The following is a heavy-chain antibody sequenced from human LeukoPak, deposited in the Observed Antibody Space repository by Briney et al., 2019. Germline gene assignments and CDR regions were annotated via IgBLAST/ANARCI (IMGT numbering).Heavy chain of an antibody. J-gene: IGHJ4*02. CDR2: LHSSGST. V-gene: IGHV4-4*07. D-gene: IGHD5/OR15-5a*01. Sequence: SETLSLTCTVSGGSISSYYWNWTRQPAGKGLEWIGRLHSSGSTNYSPSLKSRVTLSLDTSKNQFSLNLSSVTAADTAVYYCARKSLRQNYFDYWGQGILVTVSS. CDR3: ARKSLRQNYFDY. CDR1: GGSISSYY.